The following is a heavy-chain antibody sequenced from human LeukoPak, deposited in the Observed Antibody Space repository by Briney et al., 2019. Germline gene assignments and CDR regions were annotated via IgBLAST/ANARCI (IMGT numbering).Heavy chain of an antibody. V-gene: IGHV3-30-3*01. CDR3: ARVGYYASGPFSYFDY. Sequence: GGSLRLSCAASGFTFSGYAMHGVRQAPGKGLEWVAVISYDGSNEYYADSVKGRFTISRDNSKNTLYLQMNSLSVEDTAVYYCARVGYYASGPFSYFDYWGQGTLVTVSS. D-gene: IGHD3-10*01. CDR1: GFTFSGYA. CDR2: ISYDGSNE. J-gene: IGHJ4*02.